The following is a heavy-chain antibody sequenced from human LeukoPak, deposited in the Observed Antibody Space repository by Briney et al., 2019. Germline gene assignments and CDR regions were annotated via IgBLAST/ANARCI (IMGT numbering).Heavy chain of an antibody. CDR3: ARGTVTGAPVYYYYMDV. D-gene: IGHD6-19*01. V-gene: IGHV1-69*05. CDR2: IIPIFGTA. Sequence: ASVKVSCKGSGYTFTSYDINWVRQATGQGLEWMGGIIPIFGTANYAQKFQGRVTITTDESTSTAYMELSSLRSEDTAVYYCARGTVTGAPVYYYYMDVWGKGTTVTVSS. CDR1: GYTFTSYD. J-gene: IGHJ6*03.